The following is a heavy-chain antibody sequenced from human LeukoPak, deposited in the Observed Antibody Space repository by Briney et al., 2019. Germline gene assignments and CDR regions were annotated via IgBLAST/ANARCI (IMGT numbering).Heavy chain of an antibody. J-gene: IGHJ6*03. CDR2: IWYDGSNK. CDR1: GFTFSSYG. D-gene: IGHD2-15*01. CDR3: ARARYCSGGSCYPDYYYYYYMDV. V-gene: IGHV3-33*01. Sequence: GGSLRLSCAASGFTFSSYGMHWVRQAPGKGLEWVAFIWYDGSNKYYADSVKGRFTISRDNSKNTLYLQMNSLRAEDTAVYYCARARYCSGGSCYPDYYYYYYMDVWGKGTTVTVSS.